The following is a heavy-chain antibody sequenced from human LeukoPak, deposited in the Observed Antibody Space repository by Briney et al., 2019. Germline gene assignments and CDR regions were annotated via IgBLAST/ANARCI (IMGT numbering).Heavy chain of an antibody. CDR2: INPNGGST. J-gene: IGHJ4*02. CDR1: GYTFTSYF. V-gene: IGHV1-46*01. D-gene: IGHD5-12*01. Sequence: ASVKVSCKASGYTFTSYFMHWVRQAPGQGLEWMGTINPNGGSTNYAQNFQGRVTMTRDTSASTFYMELSSLRSEDTALYFCARARGYSGYHPVDYWGQGTLVTVSS. CDR3: ARARGYSGYHPVDY.